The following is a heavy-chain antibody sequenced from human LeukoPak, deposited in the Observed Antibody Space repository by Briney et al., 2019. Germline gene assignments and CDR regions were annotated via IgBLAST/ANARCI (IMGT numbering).Heavy chain of an antibody. V-gene: IGHV4-4*02. D-gene: IGHD3-16*01. CDR3: AGGRLSLFDY. CDR2: INYSGRT. CDR1: DGSISSSNW. Sequence: SETLSLTCGVSDGSISSSNWWNWVRPPPGKGLEWIGEINYSGRTNYNPSLKSRVIISVDKSKNQVSLKLSSVTAADTAVYYCAGGRLSLFDYWGQGSLVTVSS. J-gene: IGHJ4*02.